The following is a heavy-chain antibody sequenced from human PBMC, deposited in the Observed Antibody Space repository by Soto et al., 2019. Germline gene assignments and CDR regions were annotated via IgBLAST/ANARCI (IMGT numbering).Heavy chain of an antibody. V-gene: IGHV1-69*13. CDR2: IIPIFGTA. CDR3: ARSRMKTYYYGSGSSSDPYFDY. D-gene: IGHD3-10*01. Sequence: SVKVSCKASGGTFSSYAISWVRQAPGQGLEWMGGIIPIFGTANYAQKFQGRVTITADESTSTAYMELSSLRSEDTAVYYCARSRMKTYYYGSGSSSDPYFDYWGQGTLVTVSS. CDR1: GGTFSSYA. J-gene: IGHJ4*02.